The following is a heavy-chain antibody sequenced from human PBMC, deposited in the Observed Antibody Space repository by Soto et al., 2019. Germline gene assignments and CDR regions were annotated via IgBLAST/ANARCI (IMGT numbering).Heavy chain of an antibody. CDR3: ARSVFP. Sequence: PSETLSLTCDVSGDSTSTSSWSWVRQPPGKGLEWIGYIFASGSTNYNPSLKSRVTITVDTSKNQFSLKLSSVTAADTAVYYCARSVFPWGQGTLVTVSS. J-gene: IGHJ5*02. CDR2: IFASGST. CDR1: GDSTSTSS. V-gene: IGHV4-59*12.